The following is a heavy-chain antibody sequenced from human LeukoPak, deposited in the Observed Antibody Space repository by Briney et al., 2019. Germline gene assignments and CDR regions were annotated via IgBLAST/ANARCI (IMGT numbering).Heavy chain of an antibody. J-gene: IGHJ4*02. CDR2: IYYSGST. CDR3: ARVNINNWHSCDY. Sequence: PSETLSLTCTVSGGSISSYYWSCIRQPPGKGLEWIGYIYYSGSTNYNPSLKSRVTISVDTSKNQFSLKLTSVTAADTAVYYCARVNINNWHSCDYWGQGTLVTVSS. V-gene: IGHV4-59*12. D-gene: IGHD1-1*01. CDR1: GGSISSYY.